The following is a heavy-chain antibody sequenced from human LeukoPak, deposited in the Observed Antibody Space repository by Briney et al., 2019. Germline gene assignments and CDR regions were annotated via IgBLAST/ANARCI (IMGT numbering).Heavy chain of an antibody. CDR2: IYYSGST. CDR1: GGSISSSSYY. Sequence: SETLSLTCTVSGGSISSSSYYWSWIRQHPGKGLEWIGYIYYSGSTYYNPSLKSRVTISVDTSKNQFSLKLSSVTAADTAVYYCARGYDSSGYYDYWGQGTLVTVSS. D-gene: IGHD3-22*01. CDR3: ARGYDSSGYYDY. J-gene: IGHJ4*02. V-gene: IGHV4-31*03.